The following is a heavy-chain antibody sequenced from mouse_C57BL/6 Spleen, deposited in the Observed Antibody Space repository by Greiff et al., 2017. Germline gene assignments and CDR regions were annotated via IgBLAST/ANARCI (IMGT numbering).Heavy chain of an antibody. CDR2: IDPSGSYP. CDR1: GYTFTSYW. CDR3: ARFDDYYGSRYYAMDY. J-gene: IGHJ4*01. Sequence: QVQLQQPGAELVMPGASVKLSCKASGYTFTSYWMHWVKQRPGQGLEWIGEIDPSGSYPTSNQKFTGKSTLTVDKSSSTAYMQLSSLTTEDSAVYYCARFDDYYGSRYYAMDYWGQGTSVTVSA. D-gene: IGHD1-1*01. V-gene: IGHV1-69*01.